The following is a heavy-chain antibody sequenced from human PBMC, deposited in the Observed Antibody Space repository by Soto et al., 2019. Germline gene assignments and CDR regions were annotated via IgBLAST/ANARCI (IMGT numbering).Heavy chain of an antibody. CDR2: ISSSGSTT. Sequence: GGSLRLSCAASGFTFSSYEMNWVRQAPGKGLEWVSYISSSGSTTYYADSVKGRFTISRDNAKNSLYLQMNSLRAEDTAVYYCARVVPAAYGMDVWGQGTTVTVSS. CDR3: ARVVPAAYGMDV. J-gene: IGHJ6*02. D-gene: IGHD2-2*01. V-gene: IGHV3-48*03. CDR1: GFTFSSYE.